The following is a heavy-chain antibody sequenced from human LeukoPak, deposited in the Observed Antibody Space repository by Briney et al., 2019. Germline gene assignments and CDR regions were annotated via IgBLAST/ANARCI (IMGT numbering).Heavy chain of an antibody. D-gene: IGHD2-2*01. CDR3: ARDILYADDAFDI. CDR2: ISAYNGNT. CDR1: GYTFTSYG. J-gene: IGHJ3*02. V-gene: IGHV1-18*01. Sequence: GASVKVSCKASGYTFTSYGISWVRQAPRQGLEWMGWISAYNGNTNYAQKLQGRVTMTTGTSTSTAYMELRSLRSDDTAVYYCARDILYADDAFDIWGQGTMVTVSS.